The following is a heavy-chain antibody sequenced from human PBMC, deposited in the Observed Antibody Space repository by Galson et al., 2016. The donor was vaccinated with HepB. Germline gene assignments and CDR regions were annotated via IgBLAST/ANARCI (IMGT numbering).Heavy chain of an antibody. J-gene: IGHJ6*04. V-gene: IGHV4-59*01. CDR2: IHYSGST. D-gene: IGHD1-7*01. CDR3: ARGWELELRMGV. Sequence: SETLSLTCTVSGGSISGYYWSWIRQPPGKGLEWIGYIHYSGSTNYNPSLKGRVTMSLDTSKNHFSLNLSSVTAADTAVSYCARGWELELRMGVWGKGTTVTVSS. CDR1: GGSISGYY.